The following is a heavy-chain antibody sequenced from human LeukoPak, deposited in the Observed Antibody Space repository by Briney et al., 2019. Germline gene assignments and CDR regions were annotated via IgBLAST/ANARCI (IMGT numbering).Heavy chain of an antibody. Sequence: SETLSLTCTVSGASISSYYWSWIRQPPGKGLEWIGEINHSGSTNYNPSLKSRVTISVDTSKNQFSLKLSSVTAADTAVYYCARNFWSGYYGYWGQGTLVAVSS. CDR1: GASISSYY. V-gene: IGHV4-34*01. CDR3: ARNFWSGYYGY. D-gene: IGHD3-3*01. CDR2: INHSGST. J-gene: IGHJ4*02.